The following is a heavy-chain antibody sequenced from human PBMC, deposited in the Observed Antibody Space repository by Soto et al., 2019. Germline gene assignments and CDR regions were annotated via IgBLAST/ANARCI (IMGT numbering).Heavy chain of an antibody. CDR1: GYTFTGAY. CDR2: INPNSGGT. V-gene: IGHV1-2*02. Sequence: QAQLVQSGAEVKKPGASVKVSCKASGYTFTGAYIHWVRQAPGQGLEWMGCINPNSGGTEFAQKFQGRVIVTRATSITTVYMEVRSLRSDDTGVYYCARDATTHSYGVDVWCQGTAVTVSS. J-gene: IGHJ6*02. CDR3: ARDATTHSYGVDV. D-gene: IGHD3-10*01.